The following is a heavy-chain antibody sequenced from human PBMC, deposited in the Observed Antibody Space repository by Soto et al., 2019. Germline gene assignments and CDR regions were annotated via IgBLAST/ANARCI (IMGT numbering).Heavy chain of an antibody. D-gene: IGHD6-19*01. J-gene: IGHJ4*02. CDR3: ARSSGWLHDY. Sequence: HPGGSLRLSCAASGFSLSGYWMNWVRQAPGRGLEWVAIIKRDGSERYYVDSVKGRFTISRDNAKNSLYLQMSSLRVEDTALYYCARSSGWLHDYWGQGTLVTVSS. V-gene: IGHV3-7*01. CDR1: GFSLSGYW. CDR2: IKRDGSER.